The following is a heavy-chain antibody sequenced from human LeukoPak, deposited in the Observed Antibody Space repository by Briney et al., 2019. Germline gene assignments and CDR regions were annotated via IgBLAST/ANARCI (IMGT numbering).Heavy chain of an antibody. CDR1: GFTVSSYY. J-gene: IGHJ4*01. D-gene: IGHD5-18*01. V-gene: IGHV3-53*01. Sequence: GGSLRLSRAASGFTVSSYYMTWVRQAPGKGLQWVSVIYSGDNTYYADSVKGRFTISRDRSKDTLYLDMNSLRAEDTAVYYCARIQGGYSYGFVDYWGHGTLVTVSS. CDR3: ARIQGGYSYGFVDY. CDR2: IYSGDNT.